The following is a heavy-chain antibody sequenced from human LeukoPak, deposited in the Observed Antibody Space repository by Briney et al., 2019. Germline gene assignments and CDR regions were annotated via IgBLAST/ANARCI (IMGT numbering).Heavy chain of an antibody. V-gene: IGHV5-51*01. CDR3: ARLGAWTYENWFDP. CDR1: GYSFTSYW. J-gene: IGHJ5*02. CDR2: IYPGDSDT. D-gene: IGHD3-3*01. Sequence: GESLKISCKGSGYSFTSYWIGGVRRMPGKGLEWMGIIYPGDSDTKYSPSFQSQVTISSDNSISTAYMQWSSLKASDNAMYYCARLGAWTYENWFDPWGQGTLVTVSS.